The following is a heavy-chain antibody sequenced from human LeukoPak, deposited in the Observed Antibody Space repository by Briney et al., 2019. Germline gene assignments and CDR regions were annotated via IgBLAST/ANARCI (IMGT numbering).Heavy chain of an antibody. CDR2: IMHTGST. CDR1: GYSLTYHY. CDR3: ARGPAAVHP. J-gene: IGHJ5*02. D-gene: IGHD6-13*01. Sequence: SETLSLTCAVYGYSLTYHYWIWIRQPPGKGLEWIGEIMHTGSTNYNPSLKSRVTISVDTSKNQFFLNLTSVTAADTAVYYCARGPAAVHPWGQGTLVTVSS. V-gene: IGHV4-34*12.